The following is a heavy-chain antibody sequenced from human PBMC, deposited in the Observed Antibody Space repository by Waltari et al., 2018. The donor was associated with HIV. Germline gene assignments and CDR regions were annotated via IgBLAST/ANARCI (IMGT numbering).Heavy chain of an antibody. CDR2: IYYSGST. CDR1: GGSISRSSYY. J-gene: IGHJ6*02. Sequence: QLQLQESGPGLVKPSETLSLTCTVSGGSISRSSYYWGWIRQPPGKGLEWIGSIYYSGSTYYNPSLKSRVTISVDTSKNQFSLKLSSVTAADTAVYYCARAQPVVYAKYAYYYYGMDVWGQGTTVTVSS. D-gene: IGHD2-8*02. CDR3: ARAQPVVYAKYAYYYYGMDV. V-gene: IGHV4-39*07.